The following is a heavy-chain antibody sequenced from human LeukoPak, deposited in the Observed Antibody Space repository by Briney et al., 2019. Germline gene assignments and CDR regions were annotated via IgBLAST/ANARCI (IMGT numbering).Heavy chain of an antibody. CDR3: ARDPDSGSSLVFDY. CDR2: INPNSGGT. CDR1: GYTFTGYY. D-gene: IGHD1-26*01. J-gene: IGHJ4*02. V-gene: IGHV1-2*02. Sequence: GASVKVSCKASGYTFTGYYMHWVRQAPGQGLEWMGWINPNSGGTNYAQKFQGRVTMTRDTSISTAYMELSRLRSDDTAVYYCARDPDSGSSLVFDYWGQGTLVTVSS.